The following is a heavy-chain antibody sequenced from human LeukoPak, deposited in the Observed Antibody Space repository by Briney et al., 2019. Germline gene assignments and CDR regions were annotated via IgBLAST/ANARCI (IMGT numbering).Heavy chain of an antibody. CDR1: GFTFDDYA. V-gene: IGHV3-43D*03. Sequence: GGSLRLSCAASGFTFDDYAMHWVRQAPGKGLEWVSLISWDGGSTYYADSVKGRFTISRDNSKNTLYLQMNSLRAEDTAVYYCARGLGKYSSIRFDPWGQGTLVTVS. J-gene: IGHJ5*02. CDR2: ISWDGGST. D-gene: IGHD6-13*01. CDR3: ARGLGKYSSIRFDP.